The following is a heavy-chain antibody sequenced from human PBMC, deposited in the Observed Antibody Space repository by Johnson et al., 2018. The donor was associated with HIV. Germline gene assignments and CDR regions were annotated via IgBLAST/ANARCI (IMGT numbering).Heavy chain of an antibody. D-gene: IGHD5-12*01. CDR3: ARVALDAFDI. Sequence: QVQLVESGGGVVQPGRSLRLSCAASGFTFNSYGMHWVRQAPGKGLEWVALIWYDGSNKYYADSVKGRFTISRDNSKNTLYLQMNSLRAGDTAVYYCARVALDAFDIWGQGTMVTVSS. CDR2: IWYDGSNK. J-gene: IGHJ3*02. CDR1: GFTFNSYG. V-gene: IGHV3-33*01.